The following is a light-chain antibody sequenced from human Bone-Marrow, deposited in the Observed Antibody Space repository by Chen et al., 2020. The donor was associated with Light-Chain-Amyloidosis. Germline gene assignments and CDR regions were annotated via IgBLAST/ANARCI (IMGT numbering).Light chain of an antibody. J-gene: IGLJ3*02. CDR1: SGSIATNY. V-gene: IGLV6-57*01. CDR2: EDD. CDR3: QSYQGSSQGV. Sequence: NFMLILPHSVSESPGKTLIISCTRSSGSIATNYVQWYQQRPGSSPTTVIYEDDQRPSGVPERFSGSIDRSSNSASLTISGLKTEDEADYYCQSYQGSSQGVFGGGTKLTVL.